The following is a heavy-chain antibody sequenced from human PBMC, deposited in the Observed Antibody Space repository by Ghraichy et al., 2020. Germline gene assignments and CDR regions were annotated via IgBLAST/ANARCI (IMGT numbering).Heavy chain of an antibody. V-gene: IGHV3-74*01. CDR3: VRGGGWINDITPFMDV. Sequence: GGSLRLSCAASGFTFNNYWMHWVRQAPGKGLVWVARIDNDGHTTAYADSVKGRFTCSRDNAKNTLYGQMSSLRVEDTAGYYCVRGGGWINDITPFMDVWGQGTTVTVSS. J-gene: IGHJ6*02. CDR1: GFTFNNYW. CDR2: IDNDGHTT. D-gene: IGHD3-9*01.